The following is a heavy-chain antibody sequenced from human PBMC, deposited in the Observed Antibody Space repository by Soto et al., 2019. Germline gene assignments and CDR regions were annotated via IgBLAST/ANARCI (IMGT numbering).Heavy chain of an antibody. J-gene: IGHJ4*02. Sequence: PSETLSLTCTVSGGSISSGGYYWSWIRQHPGKGLEWIGDTYYSGSTYYNPSLKSRVNISVDTSKNQFSLKLSSVTAADTAVYCCAARIGDSSGYYYDYWGQGTLVTVSS. CDR1: GGSISSGGYY. CDR2: TYYSGST. D-gene: IGHD3-22*01. CDR3: AARIGDSSGYYYDY. V-gene: IGHV4-31*03.